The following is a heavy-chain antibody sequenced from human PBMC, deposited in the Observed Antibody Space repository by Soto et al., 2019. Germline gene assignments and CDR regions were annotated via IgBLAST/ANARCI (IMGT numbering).Heavy chain of an antibody. CDR3: ARVRWLRFERWFDP. CDR1: GGSISSGGYY. V-gene: IGHV4-31*03. Sequence: QVQLQESGPGLVKPSQTLSLTCTVSGGSISSGGYYWSWIRQHPGKGLEWIGYIYYSGSTYYNPSLKSRVTIPVETSKNQFSLKLGSVTAADTAVYYCARVRWLRFERWFDPWGQGTLVAVSS. J-gene: IGHJ5*02. CDR2: IYYSGST. D-gene: IGHD5-12*01.